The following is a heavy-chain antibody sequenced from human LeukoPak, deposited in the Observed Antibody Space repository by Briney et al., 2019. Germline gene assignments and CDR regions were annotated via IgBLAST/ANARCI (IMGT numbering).Heavy chain of an antibody. V-gene: IGHV3-66*01. CDR3: ARGALYSGSYYVDY. CDR2: IYSGGST. D-gene: IGHD1-26*01. Sequence: GGSLRLSCAASGFTVSSNYMSWVRQAPGKGLEWVSVIYSGGSTYYADSVKGRFTISRDNAKNSLYLQMNSLRAEDTAVYYCARGALYSGSYYVDYWGQGTLVTVSS. CDR1: GFTVSSNY. J-gene: IGHJ4*02.